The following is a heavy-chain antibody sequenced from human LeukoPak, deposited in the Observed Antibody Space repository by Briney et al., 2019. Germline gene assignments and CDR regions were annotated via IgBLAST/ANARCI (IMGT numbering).Heavy chain of an antibody. J-gene: IGHJ4*02. CDR1: GFTFSSYA. CDR2: ISGSGGST. Sequence: GGSLRLSCAASGFTFSSYAMSWVRQAPGKGLEWVSAISGSGGSTYYADSVKGRFTISRDNAKNSLYLQMNSLRAEDTAVYYCARDKLSSGWSFDYWGQGTLVTVSS. CDR3: ARDKLSSGWSFDY. D-gene: IGHD6-19*01. V-gene: IGHV3-23*01.